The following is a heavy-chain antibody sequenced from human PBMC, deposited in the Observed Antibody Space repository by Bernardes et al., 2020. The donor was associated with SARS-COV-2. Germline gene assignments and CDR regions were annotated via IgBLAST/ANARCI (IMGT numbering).Heavy chain of an antibody. D-gene: IGHD6-19*01. CDR3: ATGVVAGVYYYYYYGMDV. J-gene: IGHJ6*02. Sequence: ASVKVSCMVSGYTLTELSMHWVRQAPGKGLEWMGGFDPEDGETIYAQKFQGRVTMTEDTSTDTAYMELSSLRSEDTAVYYCATGVVAGVYYYYYYGMDVWGQGTTVTVSS. CDR1: GYTLTELS. CDR2: FDPEDGET. V-gene: IGHV1-24*01.